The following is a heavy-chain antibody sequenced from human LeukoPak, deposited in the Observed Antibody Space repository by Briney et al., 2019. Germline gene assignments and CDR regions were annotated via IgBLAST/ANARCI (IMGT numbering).Heavy chain of an antibody. CDR3: AKDARYYYDSSGYYYGY. J-gene: IGHJ4*02. CDR2: ISGSGGST. D-gene: IGHD3-22*01. Sequence: GGFLRLSCAASGFTFSSYAMSWVRQAPGKGLEWVSAISGSGGSTYYADSVKGRFTISRDNSKNTLYLQMNSLRAEDTAVYYCAKDARYYYDSSGYYYGYWGQGTLVTVSS. V-gene: IGHV3-23*01. CDR1: GFTFSSYA.